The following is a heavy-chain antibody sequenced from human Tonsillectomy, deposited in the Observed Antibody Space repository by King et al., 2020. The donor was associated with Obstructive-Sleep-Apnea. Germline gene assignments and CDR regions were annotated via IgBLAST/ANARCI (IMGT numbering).Heavy chain of an antibody. CDR3: AGDLESQNKASSSIWDETRLEY. Sequence: VQLVESGAEVKKPGASVKVSCKASGYTFIGYYIHWVRQAPGQRPDWMGWINPKSGGTNYAQKFQGWVTMTRDTSISTAYMELSRLRSGDTAVYFCAGDLESQNKASSSIWDETRLEYWGQGTLVTVSS. D-gene: IGHD6-13*01. CDR1: GYTFIGYY. J-gene: IGHJ4*02. V-gene: IGHV1-2*04. CDR2: INPKSGGT.